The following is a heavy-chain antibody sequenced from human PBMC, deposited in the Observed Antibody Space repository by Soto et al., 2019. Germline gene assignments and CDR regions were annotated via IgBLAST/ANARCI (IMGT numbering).Heavy chain of an antibody. V-gene: IGHV3-72*01. CDR1: GFTFSDHY. J-gene: IGHJ3*01. CDR3: VSVLAYYDRRGDSTDVFDF. CDR2: IRNTAKSHTT. D-gene: IGHD3-22*01. Sequence: PGGSLRLSCAGSGFTFSDHYMDWVRQAPGKGLEWIGRIRNTAKSHTTEYAASVKGRFTISRDDSKNSVYLQMSSLKIEDTAVYHCVSVLAYYDRRGDSTDVFDFWGRGIMVTVSS.